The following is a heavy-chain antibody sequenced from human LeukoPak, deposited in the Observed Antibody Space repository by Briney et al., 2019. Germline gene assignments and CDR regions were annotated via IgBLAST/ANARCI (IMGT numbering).Heavy chain of an antibody. J-gene: IGHJ4*02. Sequence: GRSLRLSCAASGFTFDDYAMHWVRQAPGKGLEWVSGISWNSGSIGYADSVKGRFTISRDNAKNSLYLQMNSLRAEDTAVYYCARELGFGDPYYFDYWGQGTLVTVSS. D-gene: IGHD3-10*01. V-gene: IGHV3-9*01. CDR3: ARELGFGDPYYFDY. CDR2: ISWNSGSI. CDR1: GFTFDDYA.